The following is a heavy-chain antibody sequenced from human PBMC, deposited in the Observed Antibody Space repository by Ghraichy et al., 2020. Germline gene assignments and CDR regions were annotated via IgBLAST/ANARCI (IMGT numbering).Heavy chain of an antibody. CDR1: GFSFSEYS. J-gene: IGHJ4*02. D-gene: IGHD3-16*01. V-gene: IGHV3-74*03. CDR2: INSDASST. CDR3: ARDPHRGNYVEGYFDS. Sequence: GGSLRLSCAASGFSFSEYSMHWVRQAPGKGLAWVSRINSDASSTTYADSVKGRFTISRDNAKNTLFLEINSLTVEDTAIYYCARDPHRGNYVEGYFDSWGQAPLVTLSS.